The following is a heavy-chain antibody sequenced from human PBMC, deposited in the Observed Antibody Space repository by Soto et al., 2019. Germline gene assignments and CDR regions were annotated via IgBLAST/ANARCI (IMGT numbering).Heavy chain of an antibody. V-gene: IGHV5-51*01. Sequence: GESLKISCKTSGYSVSSYWIAWVRQMPGKGLEWMGIIYTGDSDTRYSPSFQGQVTISADKSINTAYLQWSTLKASDTAMYYCATLGAPASDAFHXWGQATRVTAS. CDR1: GYSVSSYW. D-gene: IGHD2-2*01. J-gene: IGHJ3*02. CDR3: ATLGAPASDAFHX. CDR2: IYTGDSDT.